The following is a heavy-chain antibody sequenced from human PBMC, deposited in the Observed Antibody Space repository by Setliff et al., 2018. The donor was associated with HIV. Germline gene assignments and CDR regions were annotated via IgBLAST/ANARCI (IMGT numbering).Heavy chain of an antibody. CDR3: ARGFGSSWGGNYYYYYMDV. V-gene: IGHV4-39*07. Sequence: ETLSLTCNVSGVSMSTTSYYWGWIRQPPGKGLEWIASISYSGTTYYNPSLRSRLTISVDTSKNQFSLKLSSVTAADTAVYYCARGFGSSWGGNYYYYYMDVWGKGTTVTVSS. CDR1: GVSMSTTSYY. CDR2: ISYSGTT. D-gene: IGHD6-13*01. J-gene: IGHJ6*03.